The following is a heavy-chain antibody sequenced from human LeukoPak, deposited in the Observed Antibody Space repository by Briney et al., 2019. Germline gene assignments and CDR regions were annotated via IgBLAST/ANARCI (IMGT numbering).Heavy chain of an antibody. CDR3: ASTYSGSSGDI. D-gene: IGHD1-26*01. CDR1: GFTFNTYT. V-gene: IGHV3-48*01. J-gene: IGHJ3*02. Sequence: GGSLRLSCAASGFTFNTYTMNWVRQAPGKGLEWVSYISGSSGIIDYADSVRGRFTISRDNAKNSLYLQMNSLRAEDTAVYYCASTYSGSSGDIWGQGTMVTVSS. CDR2: ISGSSGII.